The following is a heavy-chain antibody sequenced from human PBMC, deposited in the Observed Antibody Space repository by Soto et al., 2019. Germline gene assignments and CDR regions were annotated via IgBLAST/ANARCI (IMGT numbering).Heavy chain of an antibody. CDR1: GGSISSGGYS. CDR2: TYHSGST. Sequence: QLQLQESGSGLVKPSQTLSLTCAVSGGSISSGGYSWSWIRQPPGKGLEWIGYTYHSGSTYYNPSLKSRGTISVARSKNQFSLKLSSVTAADTAVYYCARAHYGDYGYGMDVWGQGTTVTVSS. V-gene: IGHV4-30-2*01. CDR3: ARAHYGDYGYGMDV. J-gene: IGHJ6*02. D-gene: IGHD4-17*01.